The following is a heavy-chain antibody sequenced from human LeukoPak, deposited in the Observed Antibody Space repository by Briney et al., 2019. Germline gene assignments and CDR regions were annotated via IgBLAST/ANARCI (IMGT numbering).Heavy chain of an antibody. CDR1: GGSISSYY. Sequence: SETLSLTCTVSGGSISSYYWSWIRQPPGKGLEWIGYIYYSGSTNYNPSLKSRATISVDTSKNQFSLKLSSVTAADTAVYYCARSQEDYGDYYFDYWGQGTLVTVSS. V-gene: IGHV4-59*01. J-gene: IGHJ4*02. CDR3: ARSQEDYGDYYFDY. D-gene: IGHD4-17*01. CDR2: IYYSGST.